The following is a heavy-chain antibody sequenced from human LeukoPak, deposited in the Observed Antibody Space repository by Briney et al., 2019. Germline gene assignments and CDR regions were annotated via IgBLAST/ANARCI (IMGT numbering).Heavy chain of an antibody. CDR2: IYYSGST. CDR1: GGSISSYY. J-gene: IGHJ4*02. Sequence: PSETLSLTCTVSGGSISSYYWSWIRQPPGKGLEWIGFIYYSGSTNYNPSLKSRVTISVDTSKNQISLKLSSVTDADTAVYYCARGVPQWPARVDYWGQGTLVTVSS. V-gene: IGHV4-59*08. D-gene: IGHD6-19*01. CDR3: ARGVPQWPARVDY.